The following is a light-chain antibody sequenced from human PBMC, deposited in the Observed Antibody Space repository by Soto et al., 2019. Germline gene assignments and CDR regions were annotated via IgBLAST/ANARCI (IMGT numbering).Light chain of an antibody. Sequence: QSALTQPASVSGSPGQSITISCTGTSSDVGGYNYVSWHQQHPGKAPKLMIYEVSNRPSGVSNRFSGSKSGNTASLTISGLQAEDEADYYCSSYTSRNTLVFGTGTKVTVL. V-gene: IGLV2-14*01. CDR1: SSDVGGYNY. J-gene: IGLJ1*01. CDR2: EVS. CDR3: SSYTSRNTLV.